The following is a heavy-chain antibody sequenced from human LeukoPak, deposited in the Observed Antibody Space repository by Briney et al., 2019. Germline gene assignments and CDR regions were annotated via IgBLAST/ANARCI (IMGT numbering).Heavy chain of an antibody. CDR1: GYTFTGYY. J-gene: IGHJ4*02. D-gene: IGHD3-22*01. CDR3: ARSRYYYDSSGLYYFDY. CDR2: INPNSGGT. V-gene: IGHV1-2*02. Sequence: ASVKVSCKASGYTFTGYYMHWVRQAPGQGLEWMGWINPNSGGTNYAQKFQGRVTMTRDTSISTAYMELSRLRSDDTAVYYCARSRYYYDSSGLYYFDYWGQGTLVTVSS.